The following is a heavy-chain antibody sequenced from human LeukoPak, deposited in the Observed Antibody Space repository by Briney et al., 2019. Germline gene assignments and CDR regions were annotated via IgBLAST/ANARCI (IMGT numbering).Heavy chain of an antibody. D-gene: IGHD3-16*01. CDR2: ISGGGEDT. J-gene: IGHJ4*02. CDR1: GFSFRSFA. V-gene: IGHV3-21*01. CDR3: ADLGSRD. Sequence: GGSLRLSCTASGFSFRSFAMSWVRQAPGQGLEWVSSISGGGEDTHYADSVKGRFTISRDNAKKSLWLQMNSLRVEDMAMYYCADLGSRDWGQGTLVTVSS.